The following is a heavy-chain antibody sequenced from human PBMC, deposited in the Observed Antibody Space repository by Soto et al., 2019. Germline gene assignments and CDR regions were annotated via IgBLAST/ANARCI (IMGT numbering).Heavy chain of an antibody. CDR2: ISATGAAT. CDR3: AKMGRTGWLRLPIDN. CDR1: GFTFNTFA. J-gene: IGHJ4*02. D-gene: IGHD6-19*01. V-gene: IGHV3-23*01. Sequence: EVQLLESGGGLVHPGGSLKLSCAASGFTFNTFAMTWVRQAPGKGLEWVSSISATGAATSDADSVKGRFSISRDNSNNTLYLQMSSRRVDDTAVYYCAKMGRTGWLRLPIDNWGQGVLVTVSS.